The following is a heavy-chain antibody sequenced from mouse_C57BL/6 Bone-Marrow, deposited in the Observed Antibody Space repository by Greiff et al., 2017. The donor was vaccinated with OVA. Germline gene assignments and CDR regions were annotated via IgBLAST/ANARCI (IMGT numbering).Heavy chain of an antibody. Sequence: QVQLQQPGAELVKPGASVKLSCKASGYTFTSYWMQWVKQRPGQGLEWIGEIDPSDSYTNYNQKFKGKATLTVDTSSSTAYMQLSSLTSEDSAVYYCARLRGNYGYFDVWGTGTTVTVSS. D-gene: IGHD2-1*01. CDR2: IDPSDSYT. J-gene: IGHJ1*03. V-gene: IGHV1-50*01. CDR3: ARLRGNYGYFDV. CDR1: GYTFTSYW.